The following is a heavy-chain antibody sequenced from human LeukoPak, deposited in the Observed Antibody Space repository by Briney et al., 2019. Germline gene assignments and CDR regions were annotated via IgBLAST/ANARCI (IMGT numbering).Heavy chain of an antibody. Sequence: SETLSLTCTVSGGSISSGGYYWSWIRQHPGKGLEWIGYIYYSGSTYYNPSLKSRVTISVDTSKNQFSLKLSSVTAADTAVYYYARYYGDYGGYFDYWGQGTLVTVSS. CDR3: ARYYGDYGGYFDY. D-gene: IGHD4-17*01. V-gene: IGHV4-31*03. J-gene: IGHJ4*02. CDR1: GGSISSGGYY. CDR2: IYYSGST.